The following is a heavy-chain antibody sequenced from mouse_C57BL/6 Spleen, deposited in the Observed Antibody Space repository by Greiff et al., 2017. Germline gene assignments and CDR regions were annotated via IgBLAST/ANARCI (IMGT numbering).Heavy chain of an antibody. Sequence: QVQLQQSGPGLVAPSQSLSITCTVSGFSLPSYGVHWVRQPPGKGLEWLVVIWSDGSTTYNSALKSRLSISKDNSKSQVFLKMNSLQTDDTAMYYCASLDSSGYWFAYWGQGTLVTVSA. CDR2: IWSDGST. J-gene: IGHJ3*01. V-gene: IGHV2-6*03. CDR3: ASLDSSGYWFAY. CDR1: GFSLPSYG. D-gene: IGHD3-2*02.